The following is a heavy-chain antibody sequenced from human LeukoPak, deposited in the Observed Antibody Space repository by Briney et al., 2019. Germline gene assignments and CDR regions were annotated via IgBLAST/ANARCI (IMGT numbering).Heavy chain of an antibody. D-gene: IGHD3-16*01. CDR1: GFNLSNYD. CDR3: ARERGGRDWYFDL. Sequence: GRSLRLSCAASGFNLSNYDMDWVRQAPGRGLEWVALLWDDGNNKYYADSVKGRFTISRDISKNILYLQMNSLRVEDTALYYCARERGGRDWYFDLWGRGTLISVSS. J-gene: IGHJ2*01. V-gene: IGHV3-33*01. CDR2: LWDDGNNK.